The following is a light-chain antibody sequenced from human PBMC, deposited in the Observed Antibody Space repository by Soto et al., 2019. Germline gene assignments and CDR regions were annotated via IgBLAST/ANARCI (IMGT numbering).Light chain of an antibody. CDR2: LEGSGSY. CDR1: SGHSSYI. Sequence: QSVLTQSSSASASLGSSVKLICTLSSGHSSYISAWHQQQPGTAPRYLMKLEGSGSYNKGSGVPDRFSGSSSGADSYLTISNLKSEDGADYCCEAWDSNPHVVFGGGTKVTVL. CDR3: EAWDSNPHVV. J-gene: IGLJ2*01. V-gene: IGLV4-60*03.